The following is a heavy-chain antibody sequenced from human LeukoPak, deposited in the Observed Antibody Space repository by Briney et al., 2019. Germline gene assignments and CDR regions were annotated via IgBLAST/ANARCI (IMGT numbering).Heavy chain of an antibody. CDR1: GGSISNGDHY. V-gene: IGHV4-31*03. CDR2: IYYSGST. D-gene: IGHD6-13*01. CDR3: ARGRQQSALAY. J-gene: IGHJ4*02. Sequence: SETLSLTCTVSGGSISNGDHYWSWIRQHPGKGLEWIGYIYYSGSTYYNPSLKSRVTISVDTSKNQFSLKLSSVTAADTAVYYCARGRQQSALAYWGQGTLVTVSS.